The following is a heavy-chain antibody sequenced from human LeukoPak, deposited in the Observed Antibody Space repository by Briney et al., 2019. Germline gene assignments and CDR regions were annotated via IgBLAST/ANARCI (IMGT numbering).Heavy chain of an antibody. CDR2: ISAYNGNT. Sequence: GASVKVSCKASGYTLTSYGISWVRQAPGQGLEWMGWISAYNGNTNYAQKLQGRVTMTTDTSTSTAYMELRSLRSDDTAVYYCARERLVVPAATYMDVWGKGTTVTVSS. V-gene: IGHV1-18*01. CDR1: GYTLTSYG. D-gene: IGHD2-2*01. CDR3: ARERLVVPAATYMDV. J-gene: IGHJ6*03.